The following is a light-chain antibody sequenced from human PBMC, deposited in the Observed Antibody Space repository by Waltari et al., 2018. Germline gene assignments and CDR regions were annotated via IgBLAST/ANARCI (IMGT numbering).Light chain of an antibody. V-gene: IGKV1-6*01. CDR2: AAS. CDR3: RQEYNYPPT. Sequence: AIEMTQSPSSLSASVGASVTITCRASQGIRNDLGWYQQKPGTAPKLLIYAASSLQRGVPSRCSGSGSGADFTLTISSLQPEDFAIYYCRQEYNYPPTFGGGTKVEIK. CDR1: QGIRND. J-gene: IGKJ4*01.